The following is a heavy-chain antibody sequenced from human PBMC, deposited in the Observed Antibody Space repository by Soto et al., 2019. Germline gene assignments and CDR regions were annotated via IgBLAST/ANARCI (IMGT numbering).Heavy chain of an antibody. D-gene: IGHD1-26*01. CDR2: IIPIYGTA. V-gene: IGHV1-69*06. CDR1: GDTFTSDA. J-gene: IGHJ1*01. CDR3: ARVTAHFATIGYSREYFQH. Sequence: SVKVSCKASGDTFTSDAISWVRQAPGQGPEWMGGIIPIYGTANYAQKFQGRVTITADKSTSTAYMELSSLRSEDTAVYFCARVTAHFATIGYSREYFQHWGQGTPVTVSS.